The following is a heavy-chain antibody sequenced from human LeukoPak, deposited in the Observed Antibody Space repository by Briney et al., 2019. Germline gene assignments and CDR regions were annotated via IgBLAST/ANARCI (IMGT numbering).Heavy chain of an antibody. J-gene: IGHJ4*02. CDR2: ISGSGGST. CDR1: GFTFSSYA. D-gene: IGHD2-8*01. Sequence: GGSLRLSCAASGFTFSSYAMSWVRQAPGKGLEWVSPISGSGGSTYYADSVKGRFTISRDNSKNTLYLQMNSLRAEDTAVYYCAKGTCTNGVCYTDYWGQGILVTVSS. CDR3: AKGTCTNGVCYTDY. V-gene: IGHV3-23*01.